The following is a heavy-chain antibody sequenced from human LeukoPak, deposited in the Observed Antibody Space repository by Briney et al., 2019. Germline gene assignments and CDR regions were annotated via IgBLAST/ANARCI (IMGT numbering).Heavy chain of an antibody. Sequence: SETLSLTCTVSGGSLSSYYWSWIRQPPGKGLEWIGYIYYSGSTNYNPSLKSRVTISVDTSKNQFSLKLSSVTAADTAVYYCARHSYGDYEFIDYWGQGTLVTVSS. CDR2: IYYSGST. J-gene: IGHJ4*02. CDR1: GGSLSSYY. V-gene: IGHV4-59*08. D-gene: IGHD4-17*01. CDR3: ARHSYGDYEFIDY.